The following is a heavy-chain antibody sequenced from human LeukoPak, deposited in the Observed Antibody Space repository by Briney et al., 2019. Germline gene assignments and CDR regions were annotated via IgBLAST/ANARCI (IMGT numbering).Heavy chain of an antibody. CDR3: ASHRGDYATGYFDY. V-gene: IGHV3-30*03. D-gene: IGHD1-1*01. J-gene: IGHJ4*02. CDR2: ISYDGSNK. Sequence: GGSPRLSCAASGLTFRNYGMHWVRQAPGKGLEGVAIISYDGSNKYYADSVKGRFTISKDNSQNTLYLQMNSLRAEDTALYYCASHRGDYATGYFDYWGQGTLVTVSS. CDR1: GLTFRNYG.